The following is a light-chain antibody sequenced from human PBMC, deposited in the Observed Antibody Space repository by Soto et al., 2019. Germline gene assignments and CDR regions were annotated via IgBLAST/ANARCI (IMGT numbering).Light chain of an antibody. J-gene: IGLJ3*02. CDR3: CSYAHTRGV. CDR1: SSDVGSYHV. CDR2: EVS. V-gene: IGLV2-23*02. Sequence: QSALTQPASVSGSPGQSITISCTGTSSDVGSYHVVSWYQQLPGKAPKLMIYEVSQRPSGVSNRFSGSKSGNTASLTISGLQAEDEADYYYCSYAHTRGVFGGGTKLTVL.